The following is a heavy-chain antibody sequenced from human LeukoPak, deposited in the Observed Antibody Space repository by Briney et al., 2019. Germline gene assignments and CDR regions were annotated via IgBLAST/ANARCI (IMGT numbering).Heavy chain of an antibody. D-gene: IGHD6-13*01. CDR3: ANTRGPTAAFPNY. J-gene: IGHJ4*02. V-gene: IGHV3-30*18. CDR2: ISYDGSNK. CDR1: GFTFSSYG. Sequence: GGSLRLSCAASGFTFSSYGMHWVRQAPGKGLEWVAVISYDGSNKYYADSVKGRFTISRDNSKNTLYLQMNSLRAEDTAVYYCANTRGPTAAFPNYWGQGTLVTVSS.